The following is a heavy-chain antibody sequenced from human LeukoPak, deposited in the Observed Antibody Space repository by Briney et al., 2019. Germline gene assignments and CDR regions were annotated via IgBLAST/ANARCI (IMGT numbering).Heavy chain of an antibody. V-gene: IGHV3-21*01. Sequence: GGSLRLSCAVSGFTLSSYSMNWVRQAPGKGLEWVSSISTSSTYIYYADSVKGRFTISRDNAKNSLYLQMNSLRAEDTAVYYCARDPPFIIGTTFFDYWGQGTLVTVSS. CDR3: ARDPPFIIGTTFFDY. CDR1: GFTLSSYS. D-gene: IGHD1-20*01. J-gene: IGHJ4*02. CDR2: ISTSSTYI.